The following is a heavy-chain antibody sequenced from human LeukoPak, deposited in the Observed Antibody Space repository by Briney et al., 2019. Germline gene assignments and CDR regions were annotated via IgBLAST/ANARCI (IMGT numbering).Heavy chain of an antibody. CDR1: GYTFTSYG. V-gene: IGHV1-18*01. Sequence: GASVKVSCKASGYTFTSYGISWVRQAPGQGLEWMGWISAYNGNTNYAQKLQGRVTMTTDTSTSTAYMELRSLRSDDTAVYYCAASVVPAAFGYYFDYWGQGTLVTVSS. CDR2: ISAYNGNT. CDR3: AASVVPAAFGYYFDY. D-gene: IGHD2-2*01. J-gene: IGHJ4*02.